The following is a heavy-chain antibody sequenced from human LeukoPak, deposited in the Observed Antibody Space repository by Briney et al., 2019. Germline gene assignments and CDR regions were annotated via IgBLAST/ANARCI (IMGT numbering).Heavy chain of an antibody. CDR1: GFTFSSYA. J-gene: IGHJ4*02. CDR3: AKDIYRGFGPDY. CDR2: ISGSGGST. D-gene: IGHD3-10*01. Sequence: PGGSLRLSCAASGFTFSSYAMSWVRQAPGKGLEWVSAISGSGGSTYYADSVKGRFTISRDNSKNTLYLQMNSLRAENTAVYYCAKDIYRGFGPDYWGQGTLVTVSS. V-gene: IGHV3-23*01.